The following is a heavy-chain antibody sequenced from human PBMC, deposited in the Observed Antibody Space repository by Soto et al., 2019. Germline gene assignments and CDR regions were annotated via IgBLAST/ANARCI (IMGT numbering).Heavy chain of an antibody. Sequence: GGSLRLSCAASGFTFSSYWMSWVRQAPGKGLEWVANIKQDGSEKYYVDSVKGRFTISRDNAKNSLYLQMNSLRAEDTAVYYCAREESDPYYDFWSGYDYWGQGTLVTVSS. D-gene: IGHD3-3*01. CDR1: GFTFSSYW. CDR3: AREESDPYYDFWSGYDY. J-gene: IGHJ4*02. CDR2: IKQDGSEK. V-gene: IGHV3-7*01.